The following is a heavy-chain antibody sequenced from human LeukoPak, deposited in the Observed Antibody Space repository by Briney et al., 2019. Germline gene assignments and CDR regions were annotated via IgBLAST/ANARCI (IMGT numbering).Heavy chain of an antibody. CDR1: GGSFSGYY. D-gene: IGHD6-13*01. V-gene: IGHV4-34*01. CDR2: INHSGST. CDR3: ARSAAADWYFDL. Sequence: PSETLSLTCAVYGGSFSGYYWSWIRQPPGKGLEWIGEINHSGSTNYNPSLKSRVTISVDTSKNQFSLKLSSVTAADTAVYYCARSAAADWYFDLWGRGTLVTVSS. J-gene: IGHJ2*01.